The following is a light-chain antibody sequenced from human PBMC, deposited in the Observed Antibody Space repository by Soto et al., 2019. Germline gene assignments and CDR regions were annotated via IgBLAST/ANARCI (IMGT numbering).Light chain of an antibody. CDR3: QQYYKIPFT. CDR2: WAS. V-gene: IGKV4-1*01. Sequence: DIVMTQSPDSLAVSLGERATINCKSSQSVLYSSNNKNYLAWYQQRPGQPPKLLIYWASTRESGVPDRFSGSGSGTDFTLTISSLQAGDVAVYYCQQYYKIPFTFGPGTKVDFK. CDR1: QSVLYSSNNKNY. J-gene: IGKJ3*01.